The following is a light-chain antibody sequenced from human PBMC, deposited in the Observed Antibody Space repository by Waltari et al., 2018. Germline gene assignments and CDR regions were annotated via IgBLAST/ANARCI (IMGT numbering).Light chain of an antibody. J-gene: IGKJ4*01. CDR2: DAS. Sequence: DIQMTQSPSSLSASVGERVTITCQASQDIRKNLNWFHQKPGKAPQVLIFDASNSQAAVPSRFSGSGSGTDFAFTIGSLQPEDIGTYYRQQYANLPLTFGGGTRVEIK. V-gene: IGKV1-33*01. CDR3: QQYANLPLT. CDR1: QDIRKN.